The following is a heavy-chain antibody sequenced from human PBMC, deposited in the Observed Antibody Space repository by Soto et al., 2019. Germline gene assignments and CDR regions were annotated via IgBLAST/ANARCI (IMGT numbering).Heavy chain of an antibody. Sequence: VSGGTIISVGYHRSRISKTPGKGLEGIGYIYYSGSTYYNPSLQSRVTIPVDTSKPQFPLKLSSVTAAATAVYYCARNYYDSSGYFRSYYFDYWGQGTLVTVSS. V-gene: IGHV4-30-4*08. CDR1: GGTIISVGYH. J-gene: IGHJ4*02. CDR3: ARNYYDSSGYFRSYYFDY. D-gene: IGHD3-22*01. CDR2: IYYSGST.